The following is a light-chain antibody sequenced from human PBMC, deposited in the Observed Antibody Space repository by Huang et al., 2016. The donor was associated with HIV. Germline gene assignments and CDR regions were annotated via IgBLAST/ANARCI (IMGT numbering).Light chain of an antibody. V-gene: IGKV2D-29*02. CDR2: EVS. J-gene: IGKJ3*01. Sequence: DIVMTQTPLSLSVTPGQPASISCKSSQSLLHSDGKTYLFWYLQKPGQSPQLRIYEVSNRFSGGPDRCSGSGSGTDFTLKISRVEAEDVGVYYCMQSIQLPPTFGPGTTVDIK. CDR1: QSLLHSDGKTY. CDR3: MQSIQLPPT.